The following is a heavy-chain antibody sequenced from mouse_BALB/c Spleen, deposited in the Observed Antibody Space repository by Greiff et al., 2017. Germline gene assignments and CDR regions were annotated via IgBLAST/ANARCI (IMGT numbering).Heavy chain of an antibody. J-gene: IGHJ4*01. CDR1: GFTFSSYA. CDR2: ISSGGST. CDR3: ARAVTRDAMDY. D-gene: IGHD2-2*01. Sequence: DVMLVESGGGLVKPGGSLKLSCAASGFTFSSYAMSWVRQTPQKRLEWVASISSGGSTYYPDSVKGRFTISRDNARNILYLKMSSLRSEDTAMYYCARAVTRDAMDYWGQGTSVTVSS. V-gene: IGHV5-6-5*01.